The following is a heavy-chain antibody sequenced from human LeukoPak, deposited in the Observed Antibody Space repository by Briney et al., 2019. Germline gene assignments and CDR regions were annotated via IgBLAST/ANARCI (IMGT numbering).Heavy chain of an antibody. CDR2: VDPEDGET. Sequence: ASVKISCKASGYTFTDYYMHWVQQAPGKGLEWMGRVDPEDGETIYAEKFQGRVTITADTSTDTAYMELSSLRSEDTAVYYCATGRSYYGDYWGQGTLVTVSS. CDR1: GYTFTDYY. V-gene: IGHV1-69-2*01. D-gene: IGHD1-26*01. CDR3: ATGRSYYGDY. J-gene: IGHJ4*02.